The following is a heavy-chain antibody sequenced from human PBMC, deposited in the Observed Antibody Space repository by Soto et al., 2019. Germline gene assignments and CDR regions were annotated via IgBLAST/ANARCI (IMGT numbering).Heavy chain of an antibody. CDR2: IYYSGST. CDR1: GCSLSNHF. J-gene: IGHJ4*02. V-gene: IGHV4-59*11. CDR3: ARTLCGYGARFDY. Sequence: SNTLSLTCTVHGCSLSNHFWSWIRQPPGKGLEWIGYIYYSGSTNYNPSLKSRVTISVDTSKNQFSLKLSSVTAADTAVYYCARTLCGYGARFDYWGQGTLVSVSS. D-gene: IGHD5-18*01.